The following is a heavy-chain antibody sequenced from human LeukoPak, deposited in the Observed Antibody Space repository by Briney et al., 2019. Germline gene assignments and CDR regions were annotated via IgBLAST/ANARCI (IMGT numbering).Heavy chain of an antibody. J-gene: IGHJ4*02. CDR2: ISYDGSNK. CDR3: AKEVAALFDY. Sequence: GGSLRLSCAASGFTFSSYGMHWVRQAPGKGLEWVAVISYDGSNKYYADSVKGRFTISRDNSKNTLYLQMNSLRAEDTAVYYCAKEVAALFDYWGQGTLVTVSS. V-gene: IGHV3-30*18. D-gene: IGHD6-19*01. CDR1: GFTFSSYG.